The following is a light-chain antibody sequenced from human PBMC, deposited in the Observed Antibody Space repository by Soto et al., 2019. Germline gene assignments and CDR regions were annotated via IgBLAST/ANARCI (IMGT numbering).Light chain of an antibody. Sequence: DIQMTQSPSTLSASLGDSVTITCRASQSISSWLAWYQQKTGKAPKLLIYDDSSLESGVPSRFSGSGSGTELTLTISRLQPDDFATYYCQQYNSYPATCGGGTKVDIK. CDR3: QQYNSYPAT. V-gene: IGKV1-5*01. CDR2: DDS. CDR1: QSISSW. J-gene: IGKJ4*01.